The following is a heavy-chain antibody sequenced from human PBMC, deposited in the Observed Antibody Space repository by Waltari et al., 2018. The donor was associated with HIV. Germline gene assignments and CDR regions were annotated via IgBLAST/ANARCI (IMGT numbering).Heavy chain of an antibody. CDR1: GYRFTSYW. V-gene: IGHV5-51*01. CDR2: IYPGDSDA. J-gene: IGHJ2*01. Sequence: EVQLVQSGAEVKKPGESLQISCQGSGYRFTSYWIGWVRQKPGRGLEWMGIIYPGDSDATYSPSFQGHVTNSADKSISTAYLQWSSLKASDSAMYYCARPPTRDYWYFDLWGRGTLVTVSS. D-gene: IGHD5-12*01. CDR3: ARPPTRDYWYFDL.